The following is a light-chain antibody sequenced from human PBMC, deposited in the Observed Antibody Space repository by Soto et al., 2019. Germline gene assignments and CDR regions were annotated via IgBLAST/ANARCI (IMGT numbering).Light chain of an antibody. CDR3: GTWDSSLSAWV. Sequence: QSVLTQPPSVSAAPGQKVTIFCSGSSSNIGNNYMSWYQQLPGTAPKMIMYEDNKRHSGIPDRFSGSRSGTSASLGITGLQTGDEADYYCGTWDSSLSAWVFGGGTKVTVL. CDR2: EDN. J-gene: IGLJ3*02. CDR1: SSNIGNNY. V-gene: IGLV1-51*02.